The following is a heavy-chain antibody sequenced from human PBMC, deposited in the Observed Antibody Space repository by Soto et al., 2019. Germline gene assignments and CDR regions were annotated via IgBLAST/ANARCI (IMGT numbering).Heavy chain of an antibody. J-gene: IGHJ4*02. Sequence: PSETLSLTCTASGGSISNAAYSWSWIRQPPGKGLEWIGYIYPSGMPFYNPSLRSRVTMSIDRSNDQFSLNLKSVTAADTAVYYCARERGGYGLFDSWGQGTLVTVSS. CDR1: GGSISNAAYS. CDR2: IYPSGMP. V-gene: IGHV4-30-2*01. D-gene: IGHD5-18*01. CDR3: ARERGGYGLFDS.